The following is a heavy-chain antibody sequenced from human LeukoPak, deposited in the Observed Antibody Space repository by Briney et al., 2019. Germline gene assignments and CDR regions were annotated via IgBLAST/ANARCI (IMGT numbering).Heavy chain of an antibody. Sequence: SETLSLTCTVSGGSISSSSFYWGWIRQPPGRGLEWIASIYFSGTSYYNSSLKSRVTISVDTSKNQFSLKLSSVTAADTAVYYCARRRYTSGYLDYWGQGTLVTVSS. CDR1: GGSISSSSFY. CDR3: ARRRYTSGYLDY. D-gene: IGHD3-22*01. V-gene: IGHV4-39*01. CDR2: IYFSGTS. J-gene: IGHJ4*02.